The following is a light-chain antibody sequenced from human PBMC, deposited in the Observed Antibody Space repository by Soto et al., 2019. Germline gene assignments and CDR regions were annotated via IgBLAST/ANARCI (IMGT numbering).Light chain of an antibody. CDR1: TSDLGDSND. CDR3: CSYAGTYPLV. Sequence: QSALTQPRSVSGSPGQSVTISCSVTTSDLGDSNDVSWYQHHTGKAPKLIIFDVTKRPSGVPDWFSGSKYGNPASLTISGLQAEDEADYYCCSYAGTYPLVFGSGTKVTV. V-gene: IGLV2-11*01. CDR2: DVT. J-gene: IGLJ1*01.